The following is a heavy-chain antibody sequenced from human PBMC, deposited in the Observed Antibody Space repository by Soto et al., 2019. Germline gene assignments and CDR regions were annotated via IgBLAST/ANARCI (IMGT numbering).Heavy chain of an antibody. CDR3: ARSDGWDLHWFDS. Sequence: ASVKVSCKASGYRFSNYDMNWVRQAPGQGLEWMGWVNPNRANTGYAQKFRGRLTLTTNTSITTAYMELSSLTSEDTAVYYCARSDGWDLHWFDSWGQGTLVTVSS. V-gene: IGHV1-8*01. CDR2: VNPNRANT. D-gene: IGHD6-19*01. J-gene: IGHJ5*01. CDR1: GYRFSNYD.